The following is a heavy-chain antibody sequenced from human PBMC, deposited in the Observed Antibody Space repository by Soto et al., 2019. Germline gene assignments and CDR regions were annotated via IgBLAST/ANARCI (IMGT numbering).Heavy chain of an antibody. J-gene: IGHJ5*02. CDR3: ARRREPDDGAGSYSCWFDP. D-gene: IGHD3-10*01. V-gene: IGHV4-59*08. Sequence: PSETLSLTCTVSGGSISSYYWSWIRQPPGKGLEWIGYIYYSGSTNYNPSLKSRVTLSVDTSKNQFSLKLSSVTAADTAVYYCARRREPDDGAGSYSCWFDPWGQGNLVTFS. CDR1: GGSISSYY. CDR2: IYYSGST.